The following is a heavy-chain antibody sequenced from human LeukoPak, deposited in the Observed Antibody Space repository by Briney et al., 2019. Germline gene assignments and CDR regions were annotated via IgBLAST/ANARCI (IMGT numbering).Heavy chain of an antibody. CDR1: GHTFPKNG. V-gene: IGHV1-18*01. J-gene: IGHJ4*02. CDR2: VVGHTGHT. Sequence: ASAKVSCKTSGHTFPKNGISWVRQAPGQGLEWMGWVVGHTGHTKYTQKFQGRVIMTTDTSTATSYMELRSLKYDDTAIYYCVTVGRLHYVLEDWGQGTLVTVSS. CDR3: VTVGRLHYVLED. D-gene: IGHD1-20*01.